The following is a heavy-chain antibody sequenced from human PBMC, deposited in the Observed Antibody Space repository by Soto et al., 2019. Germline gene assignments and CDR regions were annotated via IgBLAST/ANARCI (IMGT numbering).Heavy chain of an antibody. CDR3: TSDRGSTFEY. J-gene: IGHJ4*02. Sequence: GGSLRLSCAGSGFTISDHYMDWVRQAPGKGLEWIGFIRSKTYGGTAEYAASVKGRFIFSRDDSKSIAYLQMNSLKTEDTAVYYCTSDRGSTFEYWGQGTLVTVSS. CDR1: GFTISDHY. V-gene: IGHV3-49*04. CDR2: IRSKTYGGTA.